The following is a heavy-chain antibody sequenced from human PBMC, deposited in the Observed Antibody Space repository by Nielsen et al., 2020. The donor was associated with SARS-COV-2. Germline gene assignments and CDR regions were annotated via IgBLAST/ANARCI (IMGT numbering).Heavy chain of an antibody. D-gene: IGHD1-7*01. CDR1: GFTFSSYS. V-gene: IGHV3-48*01. CDR3: ARDPRFRTGTTGGY. J-gene: IGHJ4*02. Sequence: GESLKISCAASGFTFSSYSMNWVRQAPGKGLEWVSYISSSSSTIYYADSVKGRFTISRDNAKNSLYLQMNSLRAEDTAVYYCARDPRFRTGTTGGYWGQGTLVTVSS. CDR2: ISSSSSTI.